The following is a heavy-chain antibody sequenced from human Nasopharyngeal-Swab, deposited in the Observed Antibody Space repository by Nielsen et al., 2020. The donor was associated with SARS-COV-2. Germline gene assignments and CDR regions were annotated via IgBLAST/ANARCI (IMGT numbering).Heavy chain of an antibody. V-gene: IGHV5-51*01. CDR3: ARRAARDGYNYEVDP. CDR2: IYPGNSDT. Sequence: GESLKISCIGFGYSFANYWIGWVRQMPGKGLEWMGSIYPGNSDTRYSPAFQGQITISADKSINTAYLHWSSLRASDTAMYFCARRAARDGYNYEVDPWGQGTLVTVSS. CDR1: GYSFANYW. D-gene: IGHD5-24*01. J-gene: IGHJ5*02.